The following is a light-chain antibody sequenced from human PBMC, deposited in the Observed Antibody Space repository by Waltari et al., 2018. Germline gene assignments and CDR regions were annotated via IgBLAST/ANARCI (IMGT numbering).Light chain of an antibody. J-gene: IGLJ7*01. CDR2: ENT. CDR3: GTWDSSLSGAV. CDR1: SSNLGHNY. V-gene: IGLV1-51*02. Sequence: QSVLTQPPSVSAAPGQRLTIPCSGSSSNLGHNYLSGYRQFPGKAPKLLIYENTERPSGIPGRFSGSKSGTSATLDITGLQAGDEADYYCGTWDSSLSGAVFGGGTHLTVL.